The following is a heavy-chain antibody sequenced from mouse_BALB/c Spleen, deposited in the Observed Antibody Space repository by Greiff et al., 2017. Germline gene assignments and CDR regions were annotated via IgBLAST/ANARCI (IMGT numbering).Heavy chain of an antibody. J-gene: IGHJ4*01. V-gene: IGHV1S56*01. CDR1: GYTFTRYY. CDR3: AREEDYGGMDY. D-gene: IGHD1-1*01. CDR2: IYPGNVNT. Sequence: VQLQQSGPELVKPGASVRISCKASGYTFTRYYIHWVKQRPGQGLEWIGWIYPGNVNTKYNEKFKGKATLTADKSSSTAYMQLSSLTSEDSAVYFCAREEDYGGMDYWGQGTSVTVSA.